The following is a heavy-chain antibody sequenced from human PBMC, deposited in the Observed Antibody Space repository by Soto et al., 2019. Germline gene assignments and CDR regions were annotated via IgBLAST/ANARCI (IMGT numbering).Heavy chain of an antibody. CDR2: ISAYNGNT. CDR3: ARRRSVAYYDILTGYSTPRDLDY. D-gene: IGHD3-9*01. CDR1: GYTFTSYG. V-gene: IGHV1-18*01. J-gene: IGHJ4*02. Sequence: ASVKVSCKASGYTFTSYGISWVRQAPGQGLEWMGWISAYNGNTNYAQKLQGRVTMTTDTSTSTAYMELRSLRSDDTAVYYCARRRSVAYYDILTGYSTPRDLDYWGQGTLVTVSS.